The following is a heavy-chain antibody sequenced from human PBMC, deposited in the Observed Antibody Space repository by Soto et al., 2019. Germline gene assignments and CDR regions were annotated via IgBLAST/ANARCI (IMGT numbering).Heavy chain of an antibody. D-gene: IGHD3-3*01. J-gene: IGHJ4*02. V-gene: IGHV6-1*01. CDR2: AYYRSQWYY. CDR1: GDSVSSNSAA. Sequence: PSQTLSLTCAISGDSVSSNSAAWNWIRQSPSRGLEWLGRAYYRSQWYYDSAVSVRSRITVIPDTSKNQFSLQLNSVTPEDTAVYYCAKIKVRFDTIFGVVISPTPYWGQGTLVTVSS. CDR3: AKIKVRFDTIFGVVISPTPY.